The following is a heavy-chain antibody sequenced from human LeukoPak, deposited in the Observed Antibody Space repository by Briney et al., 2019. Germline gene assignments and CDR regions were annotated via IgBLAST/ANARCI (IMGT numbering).Heavy chain of an antibody. V-gene: IGHV1-2*02. Sequence: ASVKVSCKASGYTFTGYYMHWVRQAPGQGLEWMGWINPNSGGTNYAQKFQGRVTMTRDTSISTAYMELSRLRSDDTAVYYCARHPGGCSSTGCYDYYFDYWGQGTLVTVSS. CDR2: INPNSGGT. D-gene: IGHD2-2*01. CDR3: ARHPGGCSSTGCYDYYFDY. J-gene: IGHJ4*02. CDR1: GYTFTGYY.